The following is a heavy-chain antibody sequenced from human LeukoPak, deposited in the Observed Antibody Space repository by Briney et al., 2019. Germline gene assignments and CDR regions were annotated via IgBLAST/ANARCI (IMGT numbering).Heavy chain of an antibody. D-gene: IGHD5-24*01. J-gene: IGHJ4*02. CDR1: GGSFSGYY. CDR2: INHSGST. CDR3: ARDGAGRSFYY. Sequence: SETLSLTCAVYGGSFSGYYWSWIRQPPGKGLEWIGEINHSGSTNYNPSLKSRVTISVDTSKNQFSLKLSSVTAADTAVYYCARDGAGRSFYYWGQGTLVTVSS. V-gene: IGHV4-34*01.